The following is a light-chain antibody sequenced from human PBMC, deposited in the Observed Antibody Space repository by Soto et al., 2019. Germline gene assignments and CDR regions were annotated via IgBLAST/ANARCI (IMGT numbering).Light chain of an antibody. CDR2: DAS. CDR3: QQYGNVPLT. V-gene: IGKV1-33*01. J-gene: IGKJ4*01. Sequence: DIQMTQSPSSLSASVGDRVTITCQASQDINTYLNWYQQKPGKAPKLMIYDASNLETGVPSTFTGGGSGTDFTFTISSLQPEDIATYYCQQYGNVPLTFGGGTTVEIK. CDR1: QDINTY.